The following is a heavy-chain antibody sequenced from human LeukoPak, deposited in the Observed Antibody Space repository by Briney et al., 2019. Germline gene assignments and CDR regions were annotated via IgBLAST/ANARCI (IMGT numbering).Heavy chain of an antibody. D-gene: IGHD3-3*01. CDR3: ARAGLEWLLYYFDY. V-gene: IGHV3-30-3*01. Sequence: GGSLRLSCAASGFTFSSYAMHWVRQAPGKGLEWVAVISYDGSNKYYADSVKGRFTISRDNSKNTLYLQMNSLRAEDTAVYYCARAGLEWLLYYFDYWGQGTLVTVSP. CDR1: GFTFSSYA. J-gene: IGHJ4*02. CDR2: ISYDGSNK.